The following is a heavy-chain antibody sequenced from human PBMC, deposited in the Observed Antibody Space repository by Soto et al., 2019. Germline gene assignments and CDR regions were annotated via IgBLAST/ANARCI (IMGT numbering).Heavy chain of an antibody. CDR3: AGGGAHYDRSGYYYY. CDR1: GYTFTSYG. V-gene: IGHV1-18*01. D-gene: IGHD3-22*01. Sequence: QVQLVQSGAEVKKPGASVKVSCKASGYTFTSYGISWVRQAPGQGLEWMGWISAYNGNTNYAQKLQGRVTMTTDTSTSTAHMERRRRSSDDTAVYYCAGGGAHYDRSGYYYYWGQGTLVTVSS. J-gene: IGHJ4*02. CDR2: ISAYNGNT.